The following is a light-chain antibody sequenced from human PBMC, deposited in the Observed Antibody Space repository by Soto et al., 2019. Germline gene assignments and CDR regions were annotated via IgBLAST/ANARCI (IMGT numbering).Light chain of an antibody. CDR3: QQCDTLPDT. CDR2: HAS. V-gene: IGKV1-33*01. CDR1: QDITHF. Sequence: DIQMTQSPSSLSASVGDRVTITCQASQDITHFLNWYQQKPGKAPKLLIHHASNLDTGVPSRFSGSGSGTHFTFTISSLQPEDIATYYCQQCDTLPDTFGQGTKLEI. J-gene: IGKJ2*01.